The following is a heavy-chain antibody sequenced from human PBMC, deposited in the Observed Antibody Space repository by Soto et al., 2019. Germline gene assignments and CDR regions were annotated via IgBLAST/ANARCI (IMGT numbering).Heavy chain of an antibody. V-gene: IGHV1-69*01. Sequence: QVQLVQSGAEVKKPGSSVKVSCKASGDVFRSYGIKWVRQAPGQGLEWMGGIIPISGTTNYAQKFQGRVAITADESTDTVYMELSRLRSEDTAVYFCARVRCFNGLCHTADYGMDVWGQGTTVTVSS. CDR3: ARVRCFNGLCHTADYGMDV. D-gene: IGHD2-8*01. CDR1: GDVFRSYG. CDR2: IIPISGTT. J-gene: IGHJ6*02.